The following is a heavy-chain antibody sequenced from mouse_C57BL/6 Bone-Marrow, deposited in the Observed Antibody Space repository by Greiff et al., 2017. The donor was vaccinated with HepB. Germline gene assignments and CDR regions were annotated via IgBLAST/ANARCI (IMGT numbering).Heavy chain of an antibody. J-gene: IGHJ4*01. CDR3: ARGGSSYYYAMDY. CDR2: IDPNSGGT. Sequence: QVQLKQPGAELVKPGASVKLSCKASVYTFTSYWMHWVKQRPGRGLEWIGRIDPNSGGTKYNEKFKSKATLTVDKPSSTAYMQLSSLTSEDSAVYYCARGGSSYYYAMDYWGQGTSVTVSS. CDR1: VYTFTSYW. V-gene: IGHV1-72*01. D-gene: IGHD1-1*01.